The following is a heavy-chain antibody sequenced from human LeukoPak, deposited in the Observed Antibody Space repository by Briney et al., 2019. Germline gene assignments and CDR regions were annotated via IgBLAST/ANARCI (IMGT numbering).Heavy chain of an antibody. Sequence: GGSDSLLCAPSRLTLNSYWMKWARQAPGRGGEGVPNIEQDEREKLYVVSEKGRFTLSRDNAKNSVYLKKNTVRAEDTAVYYFAAEAGRCSPNGIDVWGQGTTLTVSS. CDR2: IEQDEREK. D-gene: IGHD2-15*01. CDR3: AAEAGRCSPNGIDV. J-gene: IGHJ6*02. CDR1: RLTLNSYW. V-gene: IGHV3-7*01.